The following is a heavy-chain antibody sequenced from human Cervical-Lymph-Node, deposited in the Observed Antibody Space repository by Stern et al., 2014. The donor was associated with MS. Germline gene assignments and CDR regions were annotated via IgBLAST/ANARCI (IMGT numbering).Heavy chain of an antibody. J-gene: IGHJ4*02. Sequence: EVQLVESGGGLVQPGGSLRLSCGASGFTFSDNWMHWVRQAPGKGLMWVSRINPDGTSITYADSVKGRFTISRDNAKNTLHLHMNSLGAEDSAVYFCASTRYSYGMSLDYWGQGTLVTVSS. CDR1: GFTFSDNW. CDR3: ASTRYSYGMSLDY. CDR2: INPDGTSI. D-gene: IGHD5-18*01. V-gene: IGHV3-74*02.